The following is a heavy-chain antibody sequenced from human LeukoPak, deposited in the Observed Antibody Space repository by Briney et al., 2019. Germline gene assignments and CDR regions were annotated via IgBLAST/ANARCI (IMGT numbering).Heavy chain of an antibody. Sequence: SETLSLTCTVSGGSISSYYWSWIRQPPGKGLEWIGYIYYSGSTNYNPSLKSRVTISVDTSKNQFSLKLSSVTAADTAVYYCARHNYYGSGSYPPEFDYWGQGTLVTVSS. CDR1: GGSISSYY. CDR3: ARHNYYGSGSYPPEFDY. D-gene: IGHD3-10*01. CDR2: IYYSGST. J-gene: IGHJ4*02. V-gene: IGHV4-59*08.